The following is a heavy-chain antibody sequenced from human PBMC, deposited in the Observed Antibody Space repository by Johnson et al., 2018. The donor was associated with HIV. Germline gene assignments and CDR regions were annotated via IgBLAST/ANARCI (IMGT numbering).Heavy chain of an antibody. CDR1: GFTFSSYA. V-gene: IGHV3-23*04. J-gene: IGHJ3*02. D-gene: IGHD3-10*01. CDR2: ISGSGGST. Sequence: EVQLVESGGGVVRPGGSLRLSCATSGFTFSSYAMSWVRQGPGKGLEWVSGISGSGGSTYYADSVKGRFTISRDNAKNSLYLQMNSLRAGDTAVYYCARAGKWSGDAFDIWGQGTTVTVSS. CDR3: ARAGKWSGDAFDI.